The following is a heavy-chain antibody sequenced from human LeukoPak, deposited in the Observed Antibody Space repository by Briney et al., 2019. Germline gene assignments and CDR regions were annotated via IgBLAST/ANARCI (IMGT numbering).Heavy chain of an antibody. CDR1: GFTFSSYG. J-gene: IGHJ6*03. CDR2: ISGSGGGT. Sequence: GGFLRLPCAASGFTFSSYGLSWVRQAPGKGLEWVSSISGSGGGTYYAASVKGRFTISRDNSKNTLYLQMNSLRAEDTAVYYCARVRYDIYYYMDVWGKGTTVTVSS. D-gene: IGHD3-9*01. CDR3: ARVRYDIYYYMDV. V-gene: IGHV3-23*01.